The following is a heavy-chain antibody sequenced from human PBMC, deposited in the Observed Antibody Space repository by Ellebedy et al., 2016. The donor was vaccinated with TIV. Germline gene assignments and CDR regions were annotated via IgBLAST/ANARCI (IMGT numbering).Heavy chain of an antibody. Sequence: GGSLRLSXAASGFTFSSYWMSWVRQAPGKGLEWVANIKEDGSEKKYVDSVEGRFTISRDNAKNSLYLQMNSLRAEDTAVYYCARTGLGYCRGGSCYGWSGTFHYWGQGALVTVSS. D-gene: IGHD2-15*01. CDR3: ARTGLGYCRGGSCYGWSGTFHY. J-gene: IGHJ4*02. CDR1: GFTFSSYW. V-gene: IGHV3-7*01. CDR2: IKEDGSEK.